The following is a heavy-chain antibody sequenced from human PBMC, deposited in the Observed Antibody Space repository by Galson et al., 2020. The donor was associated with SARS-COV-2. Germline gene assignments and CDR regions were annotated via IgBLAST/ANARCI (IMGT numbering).Heavy chain of an antibody. Sequence: GGSLRLSCAASGFVFSTDPMNWVRQAPGKGLEWISNIRAEGDAYYAASVKGRFTTSRDNAKNSLYLQMNTLRLEDTAIYYCVRDTVFGFDYWGQGVLVTVSS. V-gene: IGHV3-21*06. CDR3: VRDTVFGFDY. CDR2: IRAEGDA. J-gene: IGHJ4*02. CDR1: GFVFSTDP. D-gene: IGHD3-16*01.